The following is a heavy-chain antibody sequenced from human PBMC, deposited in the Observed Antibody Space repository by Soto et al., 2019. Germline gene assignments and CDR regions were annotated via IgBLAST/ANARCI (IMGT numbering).Heavy chain of an antibody. V-gene: IGHV1-46*01. CDR2: INPSGGST. D-gene: IGHD3-22*01. CDR1: GYTFTSYY. CDR3: ARASVVLSGYDAFDI. Sequence: ASVKVSCKASGYTFTSYYMHWVRQAPGQGLEWMGIINPSGGSTSYAQKFQGRVTMTRDTSTSTVYMELSSLRSEDTAVYYCARASVVLSGYDAFDIWGQGTMVNVSS. J-gene: IGHJ3*02.